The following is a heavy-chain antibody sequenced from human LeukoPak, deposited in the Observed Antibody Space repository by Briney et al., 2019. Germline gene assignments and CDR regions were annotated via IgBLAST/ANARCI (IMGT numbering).Heavy chain of an antibody. D-gene: IGHD6-13*01. CDR3: AASNSSSWPFDY. Sequence: GASVKVSCKASGYTFASYYMHWVRQAPGQGLEWMGIINPSGGSTSYAQKFQGRVTMTRDTSTSTVYMELSSLRSEDTAVYYCAASNSSSWPFDYWGQGTLVTVSS. V-gene: IGHV1-46*01. J-gene: IGHJ4*02. CDR2: INPSGGST. CDR1: GYTFASYY.